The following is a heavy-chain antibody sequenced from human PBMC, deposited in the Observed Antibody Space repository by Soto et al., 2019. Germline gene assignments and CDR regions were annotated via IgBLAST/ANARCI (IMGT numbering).Heavy chain of an antibody. Sequence: GGSLRLSCAASGFTFSSYAMSWVRQAPGKGLEWVSAISGSGGSTYYADSVKGRFTISRDNSKNTLYLQMNSLRAEDTAVYYCAKDGTKGMDLGGEAYCGGDCYFYYFDYWGQGTLVTVSS. CDR1: GFTFSSYA. J-gene: IGHJ4*02. D-gene: IGHD2-21*02. CDR2: ISGSGGST. V-gene: IGHV3-23*01. CDR3: AKDGTKGMDLGGEAYCGGDCYFYYFDY.